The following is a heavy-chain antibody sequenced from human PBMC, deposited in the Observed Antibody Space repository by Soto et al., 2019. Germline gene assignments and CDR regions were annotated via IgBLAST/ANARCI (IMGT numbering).Heavy chain of an antibody. V-gene: IGHV4-4*02. Sequence: PSETLSLTCAVSGDSISNSKWWTWVRQTPGKGLEWIGKIDHNGITNYNPSLESRVTILKDNSKNQLSLKLSSVTGADSAVYYCVRLNRDYYYYGMDVWGQGXTVTVYS. CDR1: GDSISNSKW. J-gene: IGHJ6*02. CDR2: IDHNGIT. CDR3: VRLNRDYYYYGMDV.